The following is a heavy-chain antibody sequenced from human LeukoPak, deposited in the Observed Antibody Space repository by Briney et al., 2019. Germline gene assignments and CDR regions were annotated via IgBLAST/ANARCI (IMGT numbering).Heavy chain of an antibody. D-gene: IGHD6-19*01. Sequence: SETLSLTCTVSGGSISSGGYYWSWIRQHPGKGLEWIGYIYYSGSTNYNPSLKSRVTISVDTSKNQFSLKLSSVTAADTAVYYCARDETGYSSGWGWFDPWGQGTLVTVSS. CDR1: GGSISSGGYY. J-gene: IGHJ5*02. V-gene: IGHV4-31*03. CDR2: IYYSGST. CDR3: ARDETGYSSGWGWFDP.